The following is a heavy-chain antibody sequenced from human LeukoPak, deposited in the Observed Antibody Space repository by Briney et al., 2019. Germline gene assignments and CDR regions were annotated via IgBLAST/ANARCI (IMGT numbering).Heavy chain of an antibody. V-gene: IGHV3-23*01. D-gene: IGHD3-10*01. J-gene: IGHJ3*01. CDR2: LSGSGGAT. CDR3: AKDYVVFGSSYFCAFDV. CDR1: GFRFSSFA. Sequence: PGGSLRLSCVGSGFRFSSFAMSWVRQAPGKGLEWVSGLSGSGGATYYIDPAKGRFSISRDNCKNTMYMQIINQRPGDTCVYYCAKDYVVFGSSYFCAFDVWGLGTMVTVSS.